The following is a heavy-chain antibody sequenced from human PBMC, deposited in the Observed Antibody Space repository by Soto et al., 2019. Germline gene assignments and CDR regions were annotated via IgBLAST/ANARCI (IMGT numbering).Heavy chain of an antibody. V-gene: IGHV4-39*01. J-gene: IGHJ4*01. Sequence: QLQLQESGPGLVKPSETLSLTCTVSGGSISSSSYYWGWIRQPPGKGLEWIGSIYYSGSTYYNPSLKSRVTISVDTSKNQFSLKLSSVTAADTAVYYCAGIAAAGAYFDYWGHGTLVTVSS. CDR3: AGIAAAGAYFDY. CDR1: GGSISSSSYY. D-gene: IGHD6-13*01. CDR2: IYYSGST.